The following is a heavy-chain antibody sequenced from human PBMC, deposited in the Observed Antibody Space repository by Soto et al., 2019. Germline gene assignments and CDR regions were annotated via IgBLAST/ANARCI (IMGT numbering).Heavy chain of an antibody. CDR1: GFTFSSYA. D-gene: IGHD1-26*01. J-gene: IGHJ4*02. Sequence: GGSLRLSCAASGFTFSSYAMSWVRQAPGKGLEWVSSISGSGGTTFSADSVKCRFTISRDNSKNTLYLQMNSLRAEDTAIYYCARGASSIPIDYWGQGTPVTVSS. V-gene: IGHV3-23*01. CDR2: ISGSGGTT. CDR3: ARGASSIPIDY.